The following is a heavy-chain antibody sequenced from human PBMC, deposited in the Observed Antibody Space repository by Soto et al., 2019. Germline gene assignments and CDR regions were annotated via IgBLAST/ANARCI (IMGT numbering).Heavy chain of an antibody. CDR1: GFFLRDFG. V-gene: IGHV3-33*01. D-gene: IGHD6-19*01. CDR3: AIAMAGKWHPSDY. J-gene: IGHJ4*01. CDR2: IWYDGSNT. Sequence: PGGSLRLSCVASGFFLRDFGMHWVRQAPGEGLEWVSVIWYDGSNTYQGESVKGRFTMSRDISKNTLYLQMDSLRPEDTAVYYCAIAMAGKWHPSDYRGHGTLVTGSS.